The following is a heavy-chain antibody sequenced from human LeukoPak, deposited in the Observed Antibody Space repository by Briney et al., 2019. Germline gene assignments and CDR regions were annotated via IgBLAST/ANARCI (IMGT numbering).Heavy chain of an antibody. CDR1: GFTFSSYW. Sequence: GGSLRLSCAASGFTFSSYWMSWVRQAPGKGLEWVANIKQDGSEKYYVDSVRGRFTISRDNAKNTLYLQVNSLRAEDTAVYYCARVRFCSSTGCYSYFDYWGQGTLVTVSS. CDR2: IKQDGSEK. D-gene: IGHD2-2*02. J-gene: IGHJ4*02. V-gene: IGHV3-7*01. CDR3: ARVRFCSSTGCYSYFDY.